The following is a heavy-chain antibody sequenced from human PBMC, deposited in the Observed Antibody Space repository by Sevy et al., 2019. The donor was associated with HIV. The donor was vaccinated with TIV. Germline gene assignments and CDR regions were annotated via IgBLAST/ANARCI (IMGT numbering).Heavy chain of an antibody. J-gene: IGHJ6*02. CDR3: ARDLGRQLGYYYGMDV. CDR1: GGTLSSYA. CDR2: IIPTFGTA. Sequence: ASVKVSCKASGGTLSSYAISWVRQAPGQGLEWMGGIIPTFGTANYAQMFQGRVTITADESTSTAYMELSSLRSEDTAVYYCARDLGRQLGYYYGMDVWGQGPTVTVSS. V-gene: IGHV1-69*13. D-gene: IGHD6-6*01.